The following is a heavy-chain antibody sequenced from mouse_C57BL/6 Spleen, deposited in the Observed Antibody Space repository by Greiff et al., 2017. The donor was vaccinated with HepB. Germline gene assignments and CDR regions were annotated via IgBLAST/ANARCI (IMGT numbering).Heavy chain of an antibody. D-gene: IGHD2-4*01. CDR3: ARTGGLRRGYAMYY. J-gene: IGHJ4*01. Sequence: LVKPGASVKIPCKASGYTFTDYNMDWVKQSHGKSLEWIGDINPNNGGTIYNQKFKGKATLTVDKSSSTAYMELRSLTSEDTAVYYCARTGGLRRGYAMYYWGQGTSVTVSS. V-gene: IGHV1-18*01. CDR2: INPNNGGT. CDR1: GYTFTDYN.